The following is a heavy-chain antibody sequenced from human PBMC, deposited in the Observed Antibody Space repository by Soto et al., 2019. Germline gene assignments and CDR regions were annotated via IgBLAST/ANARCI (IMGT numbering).Heavy chain of an antibody. CDR1: GGSISSYY. D-gene: IGHD2-15*01. V-gene: IGHV4-59*01. Sequence: SETLSLTCTVSGGSISSYYWSWIRQPPGKGLEWIGYIYYSGSTNYNPSLKSRVTISVDTSKNQFSLKLSSVTAADTAVYYCARAGYCRGGSCPYCYYGMDVWGQGTTVTVYS. J-gene: IGHJ6*02. CDR2: IYYSGST. CDR3: ARAGYCRGGSCPYCYYGMDV.